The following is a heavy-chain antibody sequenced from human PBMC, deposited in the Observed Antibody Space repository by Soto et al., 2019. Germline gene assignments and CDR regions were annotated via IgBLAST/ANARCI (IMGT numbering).Heavy chain of an antibody. CDR3: ANYNAGDGSGSLRDYFYYGMDV. J-gene: IGHJ6*02. CDR1: GFTFSNYA. Sequence: ELQLLESGGGLVQPGGSLTLSCAASGFTFSNYAVSWVRQAPGKGLEWVSAISGSGGNTYYADSVKGRFTISRDNSKNTLYLQRDRLRAEDTALYYCANYNAGDGSGSLRDYFYYGMDVWGQGTTVTVS. CDR2: ISGSGGNT. V-gene: IGHV3-23*01. D-gene: IGHD3-10*01.